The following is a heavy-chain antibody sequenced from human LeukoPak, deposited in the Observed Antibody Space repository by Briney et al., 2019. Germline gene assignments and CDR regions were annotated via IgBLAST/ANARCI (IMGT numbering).Heavy chain of an antibody. V-gene: IGHV3-30*02. Sequence: PGGSLRLSCGASGFIFTYYGMHWVRQAPGKGLEWVTFVRSDGSDKYYADSVKGRFTFSRDNSKNTVYLQMNSLRPEDTAVYYCVRDRDWAFDYWGQGSLVTVSS. D-gene: IGHD2-21*02. CDR3: VRDRDWAFDY. J-gene: IGHJ4*02. CDR2: VRSDGSDK. CDR1: GFIFTYYG.